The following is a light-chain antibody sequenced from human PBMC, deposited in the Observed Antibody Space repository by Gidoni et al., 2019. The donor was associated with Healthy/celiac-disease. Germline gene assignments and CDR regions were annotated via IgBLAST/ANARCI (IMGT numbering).Light chain of an antibody. CDR3: QAWDSSTHYV. J-gene: IGLJ1*01. V-gene: IGLV3-1*01. CDR2: QDS. CDR1: KLGDKY. Sequence: SYELTQPPSVSVSPGPTASLTCSGDKLGDKYASWYQQKPGQYPVLVIYQDSKRPPGLPERFSGSNSGNTATLTISGTQAMDEDDYYCQAWDSSTHYVFGTGTKVTVL.